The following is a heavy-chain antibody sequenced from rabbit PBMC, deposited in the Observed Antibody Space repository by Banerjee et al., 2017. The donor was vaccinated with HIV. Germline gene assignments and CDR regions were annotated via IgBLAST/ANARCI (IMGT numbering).Heavy chain of an antibody. D-gene: IGHD7-1*01. CDR3: ARDTGTSFSSYGMDL. CDR1: GFSFSTSYY. CDR2: INGDSSGIT. Sequence: QEQLVESGGGLVQPEGSLTLTCTASGFSFSTSYYMCWVRQAPGKGPEWIACINGDSSGITYYASWAKGRFTISKTSSTTVTLQMTSLTVADTATYFCARDTGTSFSSYGMDLWGPGTLVTVS. V-gene: IGHV1S45*01. J-gene: IGHJ6*01.